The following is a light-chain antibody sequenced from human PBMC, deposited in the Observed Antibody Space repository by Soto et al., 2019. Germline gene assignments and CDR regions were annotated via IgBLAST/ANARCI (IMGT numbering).Light chain of an antibody. Sequence: QLVLTQPPSASGTPGQRVTISCSGSYSNIGSNTVNWYQQLPGKAPKLLIYSNKERPSGVPDRFSGSRSGTSASLAISGLQSEDEAEYYCAAWDDSLSGPVFGGGTKLTVL. V-gene: IGLV1-44*01. J-gene: IGLJ2*01. CDR1: YSNIGSNT. CDR3: AAWDDSLSGPV. CDR2: SNK.